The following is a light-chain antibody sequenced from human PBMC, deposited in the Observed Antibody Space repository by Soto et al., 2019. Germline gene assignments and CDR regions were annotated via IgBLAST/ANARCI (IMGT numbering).Light chain of an antibody. Sequence: DIVMTQSPDSLAVSLGERATINCKSSQSVLSSSNNKNYLAWYQQKPGQPPKLLMYWASTRESGVPDRFSGRGSGKDFTLTISSLQAEGVAVYYCQQSYSSNTFGPGTKVDIK. J-gene: IGKJ3*01. CDR1: QSVLSSSNNKNY. V-gene: IGKV4-1*01. CDR2: WAS. CDR3: QQSYSSNT.